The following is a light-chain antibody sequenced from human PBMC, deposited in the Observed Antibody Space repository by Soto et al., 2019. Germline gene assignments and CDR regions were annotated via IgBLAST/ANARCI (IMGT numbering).Light chain of an antibody. CDR3: SSYADSSTVV. V-gene: IGLV2-14*03. CDR1: SSDVGGHNY. Sequence: QSVLTQVASVSASPGQSITISCTGTSSDVGGHNYVSWYQQHPGNAPKLMIYNVDYRPSGISNRSSGSKSGNTASLTISGLQADDEAYYYCSSYADSSTVVFGGGTKVTVL. CDR2: NVD. J-gene: IGLJ2*01.